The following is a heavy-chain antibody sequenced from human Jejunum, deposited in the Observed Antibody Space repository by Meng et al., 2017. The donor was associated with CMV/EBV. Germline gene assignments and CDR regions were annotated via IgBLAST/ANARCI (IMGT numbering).Heavy chain of an antibody. CDR3: VTNSGGLGY. J-gene: IGHJ4*01. D-gene: IGHD6-19*01. CDR1: GFTFKNYW. V-gene: IGHV3-74*01. Sequence: LVECGGDSVPPGGSLIRLCEASGFTFKNYWMHLVRQVPGQGLVWVSRINYDGSDTSYADSVKGRFTISRDNTKNTLYLEMNSLGVEDTAVYFCVTNSGGLGYWGHGTLVTVSS. CDR2: INYDGSDT.